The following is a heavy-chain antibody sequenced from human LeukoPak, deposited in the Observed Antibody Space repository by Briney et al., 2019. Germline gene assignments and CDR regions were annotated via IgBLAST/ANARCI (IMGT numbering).Heavy chain of an antibody. Sequence: SETLSLTCTVSGGSISSSSYYWGWIRQPPGKGLEWIGSIYYSGSTYYNPSLKSRVTISVDTSKNQFSLKLSSVTAADTAVYYCARHLHYDILPGYYKGVYYFDYWGKETLVTVS. V-gene: IGHV4-39*01. J-gene: IGHJ4*02. CDR3: ARHLHYDILPGYYKGVYYFDY. CDR1: GGSISSSSYY. D-gene: IGHD3-9*01. CDR2: IYYSGST.